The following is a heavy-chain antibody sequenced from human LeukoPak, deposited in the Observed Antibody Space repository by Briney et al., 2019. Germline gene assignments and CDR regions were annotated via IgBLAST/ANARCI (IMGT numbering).Heavy chain of an antibody. Sequence: PGGSLRLSCAASGFTFSSYAMSWVRQAPGKGLEWVSAISGSGGSTHYADSVKGRFTISRDNSRNTLYLQMNSLRAEDTAVYYCAKDRQYYDFWSGYLSGYWGQGTLVTVSS. J-gene: IGHJ4*02. CDR1: GFTFSSYA. CDR3: AKDRQYYDFWSGYLSGY. D-gene: IGHD3-3*01. V-gene: IGHV3-23*01. CDR2: ISGSGGST.